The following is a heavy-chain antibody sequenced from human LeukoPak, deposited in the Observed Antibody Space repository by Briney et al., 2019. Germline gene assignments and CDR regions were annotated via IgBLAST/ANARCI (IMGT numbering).Heavy chain of an antibody. D-gene: IGHD2-15*01. Sequence: ASVKVSCKASGYTFTSYGISWVRQAPGQGLEWMGWISAYNGNTNYARKLQGRVTMTTDTSTSTAYMELRSLRSDDTAVYYCAKRWSYCSGGSCYFNWFDPWGQGTLVTVSS. J-gene: IGHJ5*02. CDR3: AKRWSYCSGGSCYFNWFDP. CDR1: GYTFTSYG. V-gene: IGHV1-18*01. CDR2: ISAYNGNT.